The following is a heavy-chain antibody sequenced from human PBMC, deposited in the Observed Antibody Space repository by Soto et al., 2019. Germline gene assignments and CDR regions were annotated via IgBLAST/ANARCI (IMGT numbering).Heavy chain of an antibody. Sequence: QVQLVESGGGVVQPGRSLWLSCAASGFAFSESGMHWVRQAPGKGLEWVTLLTAIGNNRYYADSVKGRFTVSRDDSINTLYLQMNYLTSEDTVVYYCAARGNFDYWGQGTLVTVSS. D-gene: IGHD3-16*01. CDR3: AARGNFDY. J-gene: IGHJ4*02. CDR1: GFAFSESG. CDR2: LTAIGNNR. V-gene: IGHV3-30*03.